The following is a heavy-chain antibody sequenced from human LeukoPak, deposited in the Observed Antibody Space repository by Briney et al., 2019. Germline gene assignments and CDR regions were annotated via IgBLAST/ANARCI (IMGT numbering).Heavy chain of an antibody. CDR3: ARGYGSGSYYGY. D-gene: IGHD3-10*01. J-gene: IGHJ4*02. CDR1: GASISSYY. CDR2: IHTSGST. V-gene: IGHV4-4*07. Sequence: SETLSLTCTVSGASISSYYWSWVRQPAGEGLEWIGRIHTSGSTTYNPSLKSRVTMSVDTSKNQFSLKLTSVTAADTAVYYCARGYGSGSYYGYWGQGTLVTVSS.